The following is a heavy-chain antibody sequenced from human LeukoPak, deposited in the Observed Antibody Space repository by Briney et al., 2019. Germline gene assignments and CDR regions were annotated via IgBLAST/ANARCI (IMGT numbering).Heavy chain of an antibody. CDR3: ATVQYSSSWHWFDP. Sequence: ASVKVSCTVSGSPLTELSVPSVGQSPGTGVEWMGGFDPEDGETIYAQKFQGRVTMTEDTSTNTAYMELSSLRSEDTAVYYCATVQYSSSWHWFDPWGQGTLVTVSS. CDR1: GSPLTELS. CDR2: FDPEDGET. D-gene: IGHD6-13*01. V-gene: IGHV1-24*01. J-gene: IGHJ5*02.